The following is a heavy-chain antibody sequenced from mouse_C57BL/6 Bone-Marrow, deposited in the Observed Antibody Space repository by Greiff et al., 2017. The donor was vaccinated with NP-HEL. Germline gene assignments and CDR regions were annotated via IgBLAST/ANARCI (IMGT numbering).Heavy chain of an antibody. Sequence: VKLQQPGAELVKPGASVKMSCKASGYTFTRYWITWVKQRPGQGLEWIGDIYPGSGSTNYNEKFKSKATLTVDTSSSTAYMQLSSLTSEDSAVYYCARIYYYGSKNAMDYWGQGASVTVSS. CDR3: ARIYYYGSKNAMDY. D-gene: IGHD1-1*01. CDR1: GYTFTRYW. V-gene: IGHV1-55*01. CDR2: IYPGSGST. J-gene: IGHJ4*01.